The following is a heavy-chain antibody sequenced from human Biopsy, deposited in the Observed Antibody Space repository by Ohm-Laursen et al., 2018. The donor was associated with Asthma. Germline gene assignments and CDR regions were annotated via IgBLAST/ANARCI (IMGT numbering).Heavy chain of an antibody. V-gene: IGHV1-69*01. D-gene: IGHD6-19*01. CDR1: GGTFSNFA. CDR3: ARCQVGYSSGWSLLLKKIYYSGMDV. J-gene: IGHJ6*02. CDR2: IMTVFGKT. Sequence: KVSCKAPGGTFSNFAISWVRQALGQGLEWLGGIMTVFGKTNYAQKFQGRVTITADEFTSTAYMEVTSLRSEDTAIYYCARCQVGYSSGWSLLLKKIYYSGMDVWGQGTAVTVSS.